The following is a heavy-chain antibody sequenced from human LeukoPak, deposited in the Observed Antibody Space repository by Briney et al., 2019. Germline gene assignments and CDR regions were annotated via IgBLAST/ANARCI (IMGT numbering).Heavy chain of an antibody. J-gene: IGHJ5*02. V-gene: IGHV3-74*01. CDR1: AFNFTAYW. CDR3: AVSNGGYGP. Sequence: GGSLRLSCASSAFNFTAYWMHWVRQDPRQVLLWVARINSDGTTTNYADSVKGRFTISRDNAKNTLFLQMNSLRAEDTAVYFCAVSNGGYGPWGQGALVTVSS. D-gene: IGHD5-12*01. CDR2: INSDGTTT.